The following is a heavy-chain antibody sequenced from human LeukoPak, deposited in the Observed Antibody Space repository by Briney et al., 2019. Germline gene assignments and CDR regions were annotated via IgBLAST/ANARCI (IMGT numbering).Heavy chain of an antibody. CDR3: ARVHYDFWSGNTYYFDY. Sequence: ASVKVSCKASGYTFTGYYMHWVRQAPGQGLEWMGRINPNSGGTNYAQKFQGRVTMTRDTSISTAYMELSRLRSDDTAVYYCARVHYDFWSGNTYYFDYWVQGTLVTVSS. V-gene: IGHV1-2*06. D-gene: IGHD3-3*01. CDR1: GYTFTGYY. J-gene: IGHJ4*02. CDR2: INPNSGGT.